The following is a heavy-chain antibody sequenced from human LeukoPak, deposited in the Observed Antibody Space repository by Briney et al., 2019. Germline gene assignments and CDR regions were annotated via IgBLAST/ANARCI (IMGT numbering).Heavy chain of an antibody. D-gene: IGHD1-26*01. V-gene: IGHV3-7*01. CDR2: VGRDGSEK. Sequence: GGSLRLSCAASGFTFSDYWITWVRQVPGKGLEWVANVGRDGSEKNYVDSVEGRFTISRDNAKKSLDLEMNSLRVEDTALYYCAKVGTWELQRVFENWGQGTLVTVSS. J-gene: IGHJ4*02. CDR1: GFTFSDYW. CDR3: AKVGTWELQRVFEN.